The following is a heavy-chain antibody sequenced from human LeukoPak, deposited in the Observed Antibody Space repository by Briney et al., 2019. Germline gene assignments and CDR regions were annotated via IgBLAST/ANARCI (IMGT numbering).Heavy chain of an antibody. Sequence: SETLSLTCTVSGGSISSYYWSWIRQPPGKGLEWIGYIYYSGSTNYNPSLKSRVTISVDTSKNQFSLKLSSVTAADTAVYYCASALIRDDAFDIWGQGTMVAVSS. V-gene: IGHV4-59*01. CDR2: IYYSGST. J-gene: IGHJ3*02. CDR3: ASALIRDDAFDI. D-gene: IGHD3-22*01. CDR1: GGSISSYY.